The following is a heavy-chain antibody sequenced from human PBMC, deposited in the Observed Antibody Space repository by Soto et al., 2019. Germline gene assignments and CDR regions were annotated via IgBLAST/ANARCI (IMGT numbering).Heavy chain of an antibody. CDR3: ARRDTGYYYDSSGYYPSPFQH. V-gene: IGHV4-39*01. CDR1: GGSISSSSYY. D-gene: IGHD3-22*01. CDR2: IYYSGST. J-gene: IGHJ1*01. Sequence: TETLSLTCTVSGGSISSSSYYWGWIRQPPGKGLEWIGSIYYSGSTYYNPSLKSRVTISVDTSKNQFSLKLSSVTAADTAVYYCARRDTGYYYDSSGYYPSPFQHWGQGTLVTVSS.